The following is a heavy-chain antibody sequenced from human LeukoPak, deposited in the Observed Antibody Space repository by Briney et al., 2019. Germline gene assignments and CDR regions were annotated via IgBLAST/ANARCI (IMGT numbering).Heavy chain of an antibody. Sequence: SETLSLTCVVSGYPTSSDYYWGWIRQPPGKGLEWIVSDSHGGRTYYNPSFKSRVTTSVDTSKNEVSLRLRSVTAADTAVYYCAGIVGNIEVFDYWGRGTLVTVSP. CDR1: GYPTSSDYY. J-gene: IGHJ4*02. CDR3: AGIVGNIEVFDY. D-gene: IGHD1-26*01. CDR2: DSHGGRT. V-gene: IGHV4-38-2*01.